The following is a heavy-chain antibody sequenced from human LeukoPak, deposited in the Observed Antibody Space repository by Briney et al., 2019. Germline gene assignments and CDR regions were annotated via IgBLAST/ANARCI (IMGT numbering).Heavy chain of an antibody. D-gene: IGHD3-16*02. Sequence: SQTLSLTCAISGDSVSTTSAAWNWIRQSPSRGLECLGRTHYRSRWHNDYAVSVKSRITINRDTSKNQFSLLLNSVTPEDTGVYYCARIVGGSQDYWGQGTLVTVSS. J-gene: IGHJ4*02. V-gene: IGHV6-1*01. CDR2: THYRSRWHN. CDR3: ARIVGGSQDY. CDR1: GDSVSTTSAA.